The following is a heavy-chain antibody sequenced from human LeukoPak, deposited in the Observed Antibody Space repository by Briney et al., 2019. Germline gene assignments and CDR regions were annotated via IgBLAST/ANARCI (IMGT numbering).Heavy chain of an antibody. J-gene: IGHJ4*02. CDR1: GYSITSVYW. Sequence: PSETLSLTSAVSGYSITSVYWWGWIRQTPGRGLEWIGSLHHSGSTSYNPSLKSRVTISVDTSKNQFSLRLSSVTAADTAVYYCARVGGNDSTGHYSVDYWGQGTLVTVSS. CDR3: ARVGGNDSTGHYSVDY. CDR2: LHHSGST. V-gene: IGHV4-38-2*01. D-gene: IGHD3-22*01.